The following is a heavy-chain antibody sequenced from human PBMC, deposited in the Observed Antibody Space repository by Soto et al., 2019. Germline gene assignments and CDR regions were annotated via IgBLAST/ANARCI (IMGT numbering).Heavy chain of an antibody. D-gene: IGHD4-17*01. J-gene: IGHJ6*02. CDR3: ARDSDYGEDYNHVMDV. CDR2: IKQDGSEK. V-gene: IGHV3-7*01. Sequence: EVQLVESGGGLVQPGGSLRLSCAASGFSFSIHWMSWVLQAPGNGLEWGANIKQDGSEKNYVDSVKGRCTISRDNAKNPLYMQMNSLRAEDTAVYFCARDSDYGEDYNHVMDVWGQGTTVTVSS. CDR1: GFSFSIHW.